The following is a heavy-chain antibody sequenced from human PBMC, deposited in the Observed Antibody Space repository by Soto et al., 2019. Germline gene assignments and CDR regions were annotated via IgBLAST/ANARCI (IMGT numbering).Heavy chain of an antibody. CDR2: ISYDGSNK. V-gene: IGHV3-30-3*01. CDR1: GFTFSSYA. Sequence: PGGSLRLSCAASGFTFSSYAMHWVRQAPGKGLEWVAVISYDGSNKYYADSVKGRFTISRDNSKNTLYLQMNSLRAEDTAVYYCARGIIKRLLWFGELSYWGQGTLVTVSS. CDR3: ARGIIKRLLWFGELSY. J-gene: IGHJ4*02. D-gene: IGHD3-10*01.